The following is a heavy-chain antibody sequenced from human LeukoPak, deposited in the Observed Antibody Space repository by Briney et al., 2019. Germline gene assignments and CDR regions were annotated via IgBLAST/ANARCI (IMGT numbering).Heavy chain of an antibody. V-gene: IGHV4-59*08. J-gene: IGHJ4*02. CDR1: GGSISGYY. CDR2: KHYSGST. Sequence: PSETLSLTCTVSGGSISGYYWSWIRQPPGKGLEWIAYKHYSGSTNYNPPLKSRLTISVDTSKNQLSLKLNSVTDADTAVYYCARHGQNDGYPLDYWGQGTLVSVSS. CDR3: ARHGQNDGYPLDY. D-gene: IGHD5-24*01.